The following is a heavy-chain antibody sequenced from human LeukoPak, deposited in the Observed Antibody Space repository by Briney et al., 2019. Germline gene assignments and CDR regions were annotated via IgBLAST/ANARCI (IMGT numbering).Heavy chain of an antibody. CDR2: IIPIFGTA. J-gene: IGHJ4*02. CDR1: GGTFSSYA. CDR3: ARDRGYSYGLDY. D-gene: IGHD5-18*01. V-gene: IGHV1-69*05. Sequence: SVKVSCKASGGTFSSYAISWVRQAPGQGLEWMGGIIPIFGTANYAQKFQGRVTITTDESTSTAYMELSSLRSEDTAVYYCARDRGYSYGLDYWGQGTLVTASS.